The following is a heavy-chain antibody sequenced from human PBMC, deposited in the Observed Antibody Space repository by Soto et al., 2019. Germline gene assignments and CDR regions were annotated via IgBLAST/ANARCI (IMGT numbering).Heavy chain of an antibody. CDR3: ARDVGCGSYYYFDY. CDR1: GFTFSSYG. CDR2: IWYDGSNK. Sequence: QVQLVESGGGVVQPGRSLRLSCAASGFTFSSYGMHWVRQAPGKGLEWLAVIWYDGSNKYYADSVQGRFTISRDNSKNTLYLQMNSLRAEDTAVYYCARDVGCGSYYYFDYWGQGTLVTVSS. V-gene: IGHV3-33*01. D-gene: IGHD1-26*01. J-gene: IGHJ4*02.